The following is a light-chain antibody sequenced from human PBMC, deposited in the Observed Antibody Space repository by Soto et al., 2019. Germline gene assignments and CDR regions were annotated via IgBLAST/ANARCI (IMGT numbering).Light chain of an antibody. J-gene: IGLJ1*01. CDR2: YDS. CDR1: NIGSKR. Sequence: SYELTQSPSLSVAPGQTATITCGGNNIGSKRVNWYQQKAGQAPVLVMSYDSDRPSGIPERFSGSNSGNTATLTLSRVESGDEPDSFWQVGDTDNDHHVFGSGTKLTVL. CDR3: QVGDTDNDHHV. V-gene: IGLV3-21*01.